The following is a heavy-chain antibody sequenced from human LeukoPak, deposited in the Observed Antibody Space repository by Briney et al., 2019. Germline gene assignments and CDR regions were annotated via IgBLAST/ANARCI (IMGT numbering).Heavy chain of an antibody. J-gene: IGHJ3*02. D-gene: IGHD4-23*01. CDR3: ARGGTAVIAPYAFDI. V-gene: IGHV4-59*01. Sequence: SETLSLSCAVYGGSFSVYYWSWIRQPPGKGLEWIGYIYYSGSTNCNPSVKSRVAMSVDTSKTQFSLKLSSLTAADTAVYYCARGGTAVIAPYAFDIWGQGTMVTVSS. CDR2: IYYSGST. CDR1: GGSFSVYY.